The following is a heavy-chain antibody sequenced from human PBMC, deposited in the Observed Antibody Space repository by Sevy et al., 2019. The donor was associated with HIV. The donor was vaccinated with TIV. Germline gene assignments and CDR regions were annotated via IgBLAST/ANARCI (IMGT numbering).Heavy chain of an antibody. J-gene: IGHJ1*01. D-gene: IGHD6-19*01. Sequence: GGSLRLSCAASGFTFDNYAMNWVRQAPGKGLEWVSGISGSGESTYYADSVKGRFIISRDSSKNTVYLQMNSLRAEDTDIYYCAQDQEVTGWYSEFFHHWGQGTLVTVSS. V-gene: IGHV3-23*01. CDR1: GFTFDNYA. CDR2: ISGSGEST. CDR3: AQDQEVTGWYSEFFHH.